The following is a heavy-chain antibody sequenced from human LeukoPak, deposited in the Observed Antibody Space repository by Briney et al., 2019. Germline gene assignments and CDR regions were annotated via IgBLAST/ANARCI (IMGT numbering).Heavy chain of an antibody. V-gene: IGHV4-4*07. Sequence: SETLSLTCAVYGGSFSSYYWSWIRQPAGKGLEWIGRIHTSGSTNYNPSLKSRVTMSVDTSKNQFSLKLSSVTAADTAVYYCARDSPSEQYYYYYMDVWGKGTTVTVSS. CDR2: IHTSGST. J-gene: IGHJ6*03. CDR3: ARDSPSEQYYYYYMDV. CDR1: GGSFSSYY.